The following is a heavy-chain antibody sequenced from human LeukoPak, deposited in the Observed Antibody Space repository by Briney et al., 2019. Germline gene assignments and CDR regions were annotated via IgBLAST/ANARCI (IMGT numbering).Heavy chain of an antibody. V-gene: IGHV3-21*01. CDR3: ARDQAYYYDSSGYFDY. J-gene: IGHJ4*02. Sequence: PGGSLRLSCAASGFTFSSYSMNWVRQAPGKGLEWVSSISSSSSYIYYADSVKGRFTISRDNAKNSLYLQMNSLRAEDTAVYYCARDQAYYYDSSGYFDYWGQGTLVTVSS. CDR1: GFTFSSYS. CDR2: ISSSSSYI. D-gene: IGHD3-22*01.